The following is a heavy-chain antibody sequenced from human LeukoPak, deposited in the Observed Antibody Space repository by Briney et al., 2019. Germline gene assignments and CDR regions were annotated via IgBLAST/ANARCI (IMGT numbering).Heavy chain of an antibody. CDR1: GGSISSSSYY. D-gene: IGHD4-4*01. V-gene: IGHV4-39*01. J-gene: IGHJ5*02. CDR2: IYYSGST. CDR3: ARHCVQSFDP. Sequence: SEALSLTCTVSGGSISSSSYYWGWIRQPPGKGLEWIGSIYYSGSTYYNPSLKSRVTISVDTSKNQFSLKLSSVTAADTAVYYCARHCVQSFDPWGQGTLVTVSS.